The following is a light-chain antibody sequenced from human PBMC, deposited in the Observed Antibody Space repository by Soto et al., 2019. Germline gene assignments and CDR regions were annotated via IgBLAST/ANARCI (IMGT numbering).Light chain of an antibody. J-gene: IGLJ3*02. Sequence: QSVLTQPRSASGTPGQRVTISCSGGSSNIGTNHVYWYQHLPGTAHKLLIYIHTLRPSGVPDRFSASKSGTSSSLAISGLRSDDEADYYCAAWDDSLSGWVFGEGTKVTVL. CDR3: AAWDDSLSGWV. V-gene: IGLV1-47*01. CDR2: IHT. CDR1: SSNIGTNH.